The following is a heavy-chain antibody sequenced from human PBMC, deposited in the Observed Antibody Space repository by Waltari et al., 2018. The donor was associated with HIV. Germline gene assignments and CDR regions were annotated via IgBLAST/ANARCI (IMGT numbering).Heavy chain of an antibody. J-gene: IGHJ2*01. CDR1: GNSITSDYN. V-gene: IGHV4-38-2*01. D-gene: IGHD2-2*01. Sequence: QVQLQESGPGLLKPSETLSLTCVVSGNSITSDYNWGWIRQPPGKGLEWIGSVYHSGSTLHNPSLNSRVTISIDTSKSQFSLKLSSVTAADTAVYYCARAGVVPALFDLWGRGTLVTVSS. CDR3: ARAGVVPALFDL. CDR2: VYHSGST.